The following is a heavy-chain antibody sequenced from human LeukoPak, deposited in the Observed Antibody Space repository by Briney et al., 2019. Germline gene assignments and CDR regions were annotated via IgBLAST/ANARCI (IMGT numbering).Heavy chain of an antibody. D-gene: IGHD5-18*01. J-gene: IGHJ4*02. CDR2: ISAYNGNT. CDR3: ARGGGYSNGTIRGDFDY. V-gene: IGHV1-18*01. Sequence: ASLKVSSKASGYTFTSYGINWVRQAPGQGREWMGWISAYNGNTIYAQKLQGRVAMTTDTSTRTVYMGLRSLRTADTALSYCARGGGYSNGTIRGDFDYWGQGTLVTVSS. CDR1: GYTFTSYG.